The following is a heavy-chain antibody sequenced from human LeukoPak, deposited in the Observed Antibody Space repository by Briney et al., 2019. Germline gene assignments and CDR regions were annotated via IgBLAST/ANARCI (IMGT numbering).Heavy chain of an antibody. V-gene: IGHV3-23*01. D-gene: IGHD3-22*01. J-gene: IGHJ4*02. CDR2: ISDSGGRT. CDR3: AKVPNYYDTTTYYG. CDR1: GVTLSHYG. Sequence: GGSLRLSCAVSGVTLSHYGMSWVRQAPGKGLEWVAGISDSGGRTNYADSVKGRFTISRDTSKNTLYLQMSSLRVEDTAVYYCAKVPNYYDTTTYYGWGQGTLVAVSS.